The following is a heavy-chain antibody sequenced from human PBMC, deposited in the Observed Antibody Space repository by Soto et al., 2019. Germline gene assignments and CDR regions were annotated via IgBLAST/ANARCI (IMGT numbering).Heavy chain of an antibody. Sequence: LRLSCAVSGFTFSNYAMSWVRQAPGKGLEWVSSISGSGDTTYYRDSVKGRFTISRDNSKNTLYLQMNSLRAEDTAVFYCAREIDAAMGGGFDCWGQGTLVTVSS. CDR2: ISGSGDTT. CDR1: GFTFSNYA. CDR3: AREIDAAMGGGFDC. D-gene: IGHD5-18*01. J-gene: IGHJ4*02. V-gene: IGHV3-23*01.